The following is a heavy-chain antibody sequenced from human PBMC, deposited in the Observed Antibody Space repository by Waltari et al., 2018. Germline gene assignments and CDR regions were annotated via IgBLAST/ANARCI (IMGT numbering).Heavy chain of an antibody. D-gene: IGHD2-8*01. CDR3: ARSVYADYSYYGMDV. CDR2: IYPGDSES. Sequence: EVQLVQSGAEVKKPGESLKISCKGSGYSFTSYLIGWVRQLPGKGLEWMGTIYPGDSESRYSPSFQGQVTISADKSISTAYLQWSSLKASDTAMYYCARSVYADYSYYGMDVWGQGTTVTVSS. CDR1: GYSFTSYL. V-gene: IGHV5-51*01. J-gene: IGHJ6*02.